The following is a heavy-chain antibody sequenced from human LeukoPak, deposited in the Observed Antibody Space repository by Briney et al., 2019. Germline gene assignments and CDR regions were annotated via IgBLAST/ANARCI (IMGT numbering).Heavy chain of an antibody. Sequence: SETLSLTCTVSGGSISSYYWSWIRQPAGKGLEWIGRIYTSGSTNYNPSLKSRVTMSVDTSKNQFSLKLSSVTAADTAVYYCANSPYCSSTSCPTGWFDPWGQGTLVTVSS. D-gene: IGHD2-2*01. CDR2: IYTSGST. J-gene: IGHJ5*02. V-gene: IGHV4-4*07. CDR1: GGSISSYY. CDR3: ANSPYCSSTSCPTGWFDP.